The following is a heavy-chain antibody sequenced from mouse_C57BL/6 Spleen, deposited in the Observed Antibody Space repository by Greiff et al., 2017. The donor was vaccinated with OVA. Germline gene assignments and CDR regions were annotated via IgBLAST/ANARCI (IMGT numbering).Heavy chain of an antibody. CDR2: ISDGGSYT. D-gene: IGHD1-1*01. CDR3: ARDLLRTNGDYFDY. V-gene: IGHV5-4*01. CDR1: GFTFSSYA. J-gene: IGHJ2*01. Sequence: EVQLVESGGGLVKPGGSLKLSCAASGFTFSSYAMSWVRQTPEKRLEWVATISDGGSYTYYPDNVKGRFTISRDNAKNNLYLQMSHLKSEDTAMYYCARDLLRTNGDYFDYWGQGTTLTVSS.